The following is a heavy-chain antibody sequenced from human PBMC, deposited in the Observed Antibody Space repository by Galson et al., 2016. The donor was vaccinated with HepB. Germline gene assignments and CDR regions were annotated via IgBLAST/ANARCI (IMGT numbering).Heavy chain of an antibody. V-gene: IGHV5-51*01. J-gene: IGHJ4*02. CDR1: GYNFAHYW. CDR2: IYPDDSDS. D-gene: IGHD3-10*01. Sequence: QSGAEVKKPGESLKISCQGSGYNFAHYWIAWVRQVPGKGLEYMGIIYPDDSDSRYTPSFQGQVTISADKSISAAYLQWTSLKPSDSAIYYCARRPRGSFQTYFDYWGQGVRVIVSS. CDR3: ARRPRGSFQTYFDY.